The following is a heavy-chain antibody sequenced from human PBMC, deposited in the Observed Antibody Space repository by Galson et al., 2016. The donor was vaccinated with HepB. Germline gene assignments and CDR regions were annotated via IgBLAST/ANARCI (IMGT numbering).Heavy chain of an antibody. D-gene: IGHD2-2*03. Sequence: PALVKPTQTLTLTCTFSGFSLTTSGVCVSWIRQSPGKALEWLALVDWDDEQYYSTSLKTRLTISKDTYENQVVRTMTNMAPVDTATYYWARTFMDQNWFDPGGQGTLFTVSS. CDR2: VDWDDEQ. J-gene: IGHJ5*02. CDR3: ARTFMDQNWFDP. CDR1: GFSLTTSGVC. V-gene: IGHV2-70*01.